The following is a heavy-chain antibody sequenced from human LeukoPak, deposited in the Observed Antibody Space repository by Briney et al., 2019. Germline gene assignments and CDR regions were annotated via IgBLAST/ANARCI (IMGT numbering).Heavy chain of an antibody. Sequence: GGSLRLSCAASGFTFSSYSMNWVRQAPGKGLEWVSSISSSSSYIYYADSVKGRFTISRDHAKNSLYPQMNSLRAEDTAVYYCASLTISNFDYWGQGTLVTVSS. V-gene: IGHV3-21*01. J-gene: IGHJ4*02. CDR3: ASLTISNFDY. CDR2: ISSSSSYI. CDR1: GFTFSSYS. D-gene: IGHD5-24*01.